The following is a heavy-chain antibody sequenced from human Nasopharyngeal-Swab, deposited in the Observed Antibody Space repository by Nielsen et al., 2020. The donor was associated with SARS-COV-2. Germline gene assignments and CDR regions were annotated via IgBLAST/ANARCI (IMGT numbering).Heavy chain of an antibody. CDR3: ARQEGGLLDY. D-gene: IGHD3-16*01. CDR1: GGSISSGDYY. V-gene: IGHV4-39*01. J-gene: IGHJ4*02. CDR2: IYHSGST. Sequence: SETLSLTCTVSGGSISSGDYYWSWIRQPPGMGLEWIGSIYHSGSTYYNPSLKSRVTISVDTSKNQFSLKLSSVTAADTAVYYCARQEGGLLDYWGQGTLVTVSS.